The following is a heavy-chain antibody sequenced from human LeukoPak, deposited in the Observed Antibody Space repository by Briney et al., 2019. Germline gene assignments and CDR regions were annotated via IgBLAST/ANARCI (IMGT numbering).Heavy chain of an antibody. Sequence: SETLSLTCTVSGGSISSYYRSWIRQPPGKGLEWIGYIYYSGSTNYNPSLKSRVTISVDTSKNQFSLKLNSVTAADTAVYYCARDRYCSGRSCYGPPDYWGQGALVIVSS. J-gene: IGHJ4*02. D-gene: IGHD2-15*01. V-gene: IGHV4-59*12. CDR1: GGSISSYY. CDR3: ARDRYCSGRSCYGPPDY. CDR2: IYYSGST.